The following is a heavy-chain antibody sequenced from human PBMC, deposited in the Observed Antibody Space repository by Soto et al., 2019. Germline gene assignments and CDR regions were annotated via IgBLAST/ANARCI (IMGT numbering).Heavy chain of an antibody. Sequence: GGSLRLSCAASGFTFSSYSMNWVRQAPGKGLEWVSYISFSSSTIFYADSVRGRFTISRDNAKNSLYLQMNTLRDEDTAVYYCARDNGMAGSFDPWGQGTLVTVSS. CDR1: GFTFSSYS. CDR3: ARDNGMAGSFDP. V-gene: IGHV3-48*02. CDR2: ISFSSSTI. J-gene: IGHJ5*02. D-gene: IGHD2-8*01.